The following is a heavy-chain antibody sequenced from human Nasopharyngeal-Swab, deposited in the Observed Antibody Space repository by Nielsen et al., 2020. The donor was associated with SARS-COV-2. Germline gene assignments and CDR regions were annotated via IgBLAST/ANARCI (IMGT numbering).Heavy chain of an antibody. CDR2: IFYSGST. CDR1: GGSISNYY. CDR3: ARFRGSYSLNWFDP. Sequence: SETLSLTCTVSGGSISNYYWSWIRQPPGKGLEWIGQIFYSGSTNYNPSIKTRVTISVDTSKNEFSLKLNSVTAVDTAVYYCARFRGSYSLNWFDPWGQGILVIVSS. V-gene: IGHV4-59*01. J-gene: IGHJ5*02. D-gene: IGHD3-10*01.